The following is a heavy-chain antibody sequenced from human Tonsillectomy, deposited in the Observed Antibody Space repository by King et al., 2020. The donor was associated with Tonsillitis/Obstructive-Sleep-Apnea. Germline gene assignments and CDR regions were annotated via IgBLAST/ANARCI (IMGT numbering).Heavy chain of an antibody. D-gene: IGHD5-12*01. Sequence: LQLQESGPGLVKPSETLSLTCTVSGGFISSSSYYWGWIRQPPGKGLEWIGSIYYSGSTYYNPSLKSRVTISVATSKNQFSQKLSSVTAADTAVYYCARVKRYGGYLLDYWGQGTLVTVSS. J-gene: IGHJ4*02. CDR1: GGFISSSSYY. CDR2: IYYSGST. V-gene: IGHV4-39*01. CDR3: ARVKRYGGYLLDY.